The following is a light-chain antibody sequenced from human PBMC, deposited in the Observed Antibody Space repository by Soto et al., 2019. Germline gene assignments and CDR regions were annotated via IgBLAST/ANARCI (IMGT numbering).Light chain of an antibody. CDR2: GAS. CDR1: QSVSSN. J-gene: IGKJ5*01. V-gene: IGKV3-11*01. Sequence: EIVMRQSPATLSVSPGERATLSCRASQSVSSNLAWYQQKPGQAPSLLIYGASNRATGIPARFSGSGSGTDFTLTISSLEPEDFAVYYCQQRSNWPITFGQGTRLEIK. CDR3: QQRSNWPIT.